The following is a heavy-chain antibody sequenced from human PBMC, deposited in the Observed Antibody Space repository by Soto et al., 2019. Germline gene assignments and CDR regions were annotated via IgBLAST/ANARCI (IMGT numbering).Heavy chain of an antibody. J-gene: IGHJ6*02. CDR1: GGCISSSSYY. CDR2: IYYSGST. Sequence: TMSLTCTVAGGCISSSSYYWGWIRQPPGKGLEWIGNIYYSGSTYYNPSLNSRVTVSVDTSKNQFSLKVTSVTAADTAVYYCARLHGYCISSSCHGHYAMDVWGQGTTVTVSS. V-gene: IGHV4-39*01. CDR3: ARLHGYCISSSCHGHYAMDV. D-gene: IGHD2-2*01.